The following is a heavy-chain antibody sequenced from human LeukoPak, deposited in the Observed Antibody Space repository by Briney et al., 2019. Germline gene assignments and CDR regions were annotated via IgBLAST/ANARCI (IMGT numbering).Heavy chain of an antibody. D-gene: IGHD3-16*02. V-gene: IGHV3-21*01. Sequence: GGPLRLSCAASGFTFTSYSMNRVRQAPGKGLEWVSCISSSSTYIYYADSVKGRFTISTDNAKNPLYLQMNSLTPEDTAVYYCARSWGELSFFDSWGQGTLLTVPS. CDR1: GFTFTSYS. J-gene: IGHJ4*02. CDR3: ARSWGELSFFDS. CDR2: ISSSSTYI.